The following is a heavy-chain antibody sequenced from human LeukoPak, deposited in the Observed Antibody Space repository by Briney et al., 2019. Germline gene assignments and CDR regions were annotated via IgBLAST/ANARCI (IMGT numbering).Heavy chain of an antibody. V-gene: IGHV4-30-2*01. J-gene: IGHJ5*02. CDR1: GGSISSGGYS. D-gene: IGHD3-3*01. CDR3: AGGMYDFWSGSKATWFDP. Sequence: PSQTLSLTCAVSGGSISSGGYSWSWIRQPPGKGLEWIGYIYHSGSTYYNPSLKSRVTISVDRSKNQFSLKLSSVTAADTAVYYCAGGMYDFWSGSKATWFDPWGQGTLVTVSS. CDR2: IYHSGST.